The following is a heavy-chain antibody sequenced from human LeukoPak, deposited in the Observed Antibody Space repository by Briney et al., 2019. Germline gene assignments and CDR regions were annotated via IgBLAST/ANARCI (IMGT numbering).Heavy chain of an antibody. D-gene: IGHD6-13*01. Sequence: GGSLRLSCAASGFSFSSNWMSWVRQAPGKGLEWVSAISGSGGSTYYADSMKGRFTISRDNAKNSLYLQMNSLKAEDTAVYYCARGGDGSSWDFDYWGQGTLVTVSS. J-gene: IGHJ4*02. V-gene: IGHV3-23*01. CDR2: ISGSGGST. CDR3: ARGGDGSSWDFDY. CDR1: GFSFSSNW.